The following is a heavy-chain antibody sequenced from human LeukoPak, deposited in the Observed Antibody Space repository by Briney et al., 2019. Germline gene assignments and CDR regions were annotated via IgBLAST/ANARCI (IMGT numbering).Heavy chain of an antibody. J-gene: IGHJ6*02. D-gene: IGHD6-13*01. CDR2: IYYSGST. V-gene: IGHV4-39*01. CDR1: GGSISSSSYY. Sequence: SETLSLTCTVSGGSISSSSYYWGWIRQPPGKGLGWIVSIYYSGSTYYNPSLKSRLTISVDTSKNQFSRKLSSVTDADTAVYYCARQLASSWLGSYYYYGMDVWGQGTTVTVSS. CDR3: ARQLASSWLGSYYYYGMDV.